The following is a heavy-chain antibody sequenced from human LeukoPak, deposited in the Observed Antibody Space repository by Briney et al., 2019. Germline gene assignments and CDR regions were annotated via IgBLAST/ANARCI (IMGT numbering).Heavy chain of an antibody. D-gene: IGHD3-16*01. CDR2: ISYDGSNK. CDR1: GFTFSNYA. J-gene: IGHJ4*02. CDR3: ARDRALYDYVWGSYFI. V-gene: IGHV3-30-3*01. Sequence: GGSLRLSCAASGFTFSNYAMHWVRQAPGKGLEWEAVISYDGSNKYYADSVKGRFTISRDNAKNSLYLQMNSLRAEDTAVYYCARDRALYDYVWGSYFIWGQGTLVTVSS.